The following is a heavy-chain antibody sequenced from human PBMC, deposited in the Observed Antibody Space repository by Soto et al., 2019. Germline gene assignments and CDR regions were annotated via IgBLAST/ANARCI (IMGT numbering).Heavy chain of an antibody. CDR2: IIPIFGKA. CDR1: GGTFSTYA. D-gene: IGHD2-15*01. Sequence: QVQLVQSGAEVKKPGSSVKVSCKASGGTFSTYAINWVRQAPGQGLEWMGGIIPIFGKATYAQKFQGRVTIAADEPRSTAHMELSSLRSEDTAVYHCAGAILYYCSGGSCAASFHYGRDVWGQGTTVTVSS. CDR3: AGAILYYCSGGSCAASFHYGRDV. V-gene: IGHV1-69*01. J-gene: IGHJ6*02.